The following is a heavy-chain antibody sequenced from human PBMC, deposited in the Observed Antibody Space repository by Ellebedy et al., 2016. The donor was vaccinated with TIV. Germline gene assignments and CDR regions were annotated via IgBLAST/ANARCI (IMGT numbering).Heavy chain of an antibody. J-gene: IGHJ4*02. CDR1: GFTFSNAW. CDR3: TSHVDIVATISKSLDY. CDR2: IKSKTDGGTT. Sequence: GGSLRLXCAVSGFTFSNAWMSWVRQAPGKGLEWVGRIKSKTDGGTTDYAAPVKGRFTISRDDSKNTLYLQMNSLKTEDTAVYYCTSHVDIVATISKSLDYWGQGTLVTVSS. D-gene: IGHD5-12*01. V-gene: IGHV3-15*01.